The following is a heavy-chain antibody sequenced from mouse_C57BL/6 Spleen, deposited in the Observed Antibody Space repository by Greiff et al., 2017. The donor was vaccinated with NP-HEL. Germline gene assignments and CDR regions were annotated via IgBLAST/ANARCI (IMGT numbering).Heavy chain of an antibody. D-gene: IGHD1-1*01. J-gene: IGHJ4*01. CDR2: INPNNGGT. V-gene: IGHV1-18*01. CDR3: ARGLYYYGSSYANAKYD. CDR1: GYTFTDYN. Sequence: EVQLQQSGPELVKPGASVKIPCKASGYTFTDYNMDWVKQSHGKSLEWIGDINPNNGGTSYNQKFKGQATLTVDKSTSPAYMELRSLTSEDTAVYYCARGLYYYGSSYANAKYDGGKGASVTFSS.